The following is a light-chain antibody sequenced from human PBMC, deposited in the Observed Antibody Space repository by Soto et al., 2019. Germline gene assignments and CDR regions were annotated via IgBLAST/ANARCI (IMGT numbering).Light chain of an antibody. Sequence: QSALTQPASVSGSPGQSITISCTGTTTDVGGYDFVSWYQQHPGKAPKLMIYEVSNRPSGVSARFSGSKSGNTASLTISGLQADDEAHYYCSSYTSSSSLLLFGGGTKLTVL. CDR2: EVS. J-gene: IGLJ2*01. CDR1: TTDVGGYDF. CDR3: SSYTSSSSLLL. V-gene: IGLV2-14*01.